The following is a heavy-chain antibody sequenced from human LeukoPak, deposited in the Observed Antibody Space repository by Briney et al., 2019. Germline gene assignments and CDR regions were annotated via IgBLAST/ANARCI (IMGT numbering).Heavy chain of an antibody. V-gene: IGHV4-59*10. D-gene: IGHD1-14*01. J-gene: IGHJ4*02. CDR2: FYTSGTT. CDR1: GGSFTSDY. Sequence: ASESLSLTCPVSGGSFTSDYWSWVRQPAGKGLEWVGRFYTSGTTNYNPSLKSRVTMSADTSKTQFSMKLRSVTAADTAVYYCARCRNGNCDYFDYWGQGTLVTASS. CDR3: ARCRNGNCDYFDY.